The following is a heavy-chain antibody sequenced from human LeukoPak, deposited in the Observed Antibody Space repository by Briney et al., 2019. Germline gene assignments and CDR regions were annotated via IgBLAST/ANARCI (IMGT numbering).Heavy chain of an antibody. CDR1: GFTFSDYS. J-gene: IGHJ4*02. CDR3: ARLRRNSDRSDFFYYYDH. CDR2: VNTVSSYI. D-gene: IGHD3-22*01. V-gene: IGHV3-21*01. Sequence: GGSLRLSCAASGFTFSDYSMNCVRQGPGEGLEGVAYVNTVSSYIYYADSMRGRFTLSTDNAKTSLFLQMNSLRAEDTAVYYCARLRRNSDRSDFFYYYDHWGQGTLVTVSS.